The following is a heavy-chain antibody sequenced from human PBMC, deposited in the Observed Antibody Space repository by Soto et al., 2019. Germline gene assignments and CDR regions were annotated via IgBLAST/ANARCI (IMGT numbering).Heavy chain of an antibody. D-gene: IGHD4-4*01. Sequence: ASVKVSCKASGGTFSSYAISRVRQDPGQGLEWMGGIIPIFGTANYAQKFQGRVTITADKSTSTAYMELSSLRPDDTAVDYCARLQGPGVFGMDVWGQGTTVTVSS. J-gene: IGHJ6*02. CDR2: IIPIFGTA. CDR1: GGTFSSYA. CDR3: ARLQGPGVFGMDV. V-gene: IGHV1-69*06.